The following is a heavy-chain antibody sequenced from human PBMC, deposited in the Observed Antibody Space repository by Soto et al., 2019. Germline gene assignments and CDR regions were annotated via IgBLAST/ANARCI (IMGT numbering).Heavy chain of an antibody. V-gene: IGHV1-69*01. CDR1: GGTITRYA. Sequence: QVQLVQSGAAVRKPGSSVKVSCKASGGTITRYAITWVRQAPRQRLEWMGGIVTITGTTNYAQKFRGRVSIRSVESANPTYLDSSGLSTEDTDVSYCSYGVGGHCGTSGWRYYGFDVWGQGTMVIVSS. CDR2: IVTITGTT. D-gene: IGHD6-19*01. CDR3: SYGVGGHCGTSGWRYYGFDV. J-gene: IGHJ3*01.